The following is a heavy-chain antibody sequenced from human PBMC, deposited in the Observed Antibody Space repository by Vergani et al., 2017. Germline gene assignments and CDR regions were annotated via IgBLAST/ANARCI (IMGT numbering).Heavy chain of an antibody. CDR2: ISSSSSYI. Sequence: EVQLVESGGGLVKRGGSLRLSCAASGFTFSSYSMNWVRQAPGKGLEWVSSISSSSSYIHYSDSLKGRFTISRDNAKSSLYLQMNSLRAEDTGVYYCARARCMETCYMSNWLDSWGQGTLVTVSS. D-gene: IGHD3-9*01. V-gene: IGHV3-21*01. CDR1: GFTFSSYS. J-gene: IGHJ5*01. CDR3: ARARCMETCYMSNWLDS.